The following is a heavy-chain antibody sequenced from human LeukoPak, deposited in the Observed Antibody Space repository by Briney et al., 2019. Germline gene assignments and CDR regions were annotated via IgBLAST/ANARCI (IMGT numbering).Heavy chain of an antibody. Sequence: PGGSLRLSCAASRFAFSNYWMHWVRQAPGKGLVWVSRINSRGNRTNYADSVKGRFAISRDNGKNTMYLQMNSLRVEDTAVYYCARGGDCGSTSCYDDGFDIWGQGTMVTVSS. D-gene: IGHD2-2*01. CDR2: INSRGNRT. V-gene: IGHV3-74*01. CDR1: RFAFSNYW. J-gene: IGHJ3*02. CDR3: ARGGDCGSTSCYDDGFDI.